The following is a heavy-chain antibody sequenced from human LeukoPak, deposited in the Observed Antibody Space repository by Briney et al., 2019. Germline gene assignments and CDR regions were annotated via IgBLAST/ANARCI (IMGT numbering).Heavy chain of an antibody. J-gene: IGHJ4*02. CDR3: ARDPGQGY. CDR1: GFTFSGRW. V-gene: IGHV3-7*01. Sequence: PGGSLRLSCAASGFTFSGRWMSWLRQAPGKGLEWVANINQDGTDKYYVDSVKGRFTISRDNAKNSLYLQMNSLRDEDTAVYYCARDPGQGYWGQGTLVTVSS. CDR2: INQDGTDK.